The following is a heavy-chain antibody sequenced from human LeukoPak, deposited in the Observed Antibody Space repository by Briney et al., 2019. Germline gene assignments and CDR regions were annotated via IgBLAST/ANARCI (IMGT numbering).Heavy chain of an antibody. D-gene: IGHD2-2*01. J-gene: IGHJ3*02. CDR1: GFTSSSYA. CDR2: ISYDGSNK. Sequence: GGSLRLSCAASGFTSSSYAMHWVRQAPGKGLEWVAVISYDGSNKYYADSVKGRFTISRDNSKNTLYLQMNSLRAEDTAVYYCARGSSAVGDAFDIWGQGTMVTVSS. CDR3: ARGSSAVGDAFDI. V-gene: IGHV3-30-3*01.